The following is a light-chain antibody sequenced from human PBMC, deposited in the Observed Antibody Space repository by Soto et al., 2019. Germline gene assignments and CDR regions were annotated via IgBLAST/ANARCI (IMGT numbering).Light chain of an antibody. Sequence: DIQMTQSPSTLSASVGDRVTITCRASQSIGRWLAWYQQKPGKAPRLLIYDACSLESGVPSRFSGSGSGTEFTLTISSLQPDDFATYYCQQYNPYPWTFGHGNKVEIK. CDR2: DAC. V-gene: IGKV1-5*01. CDR1: QSIGRW. CDR3: QQYNPYPWT. J-gene: IGKJ1*01.